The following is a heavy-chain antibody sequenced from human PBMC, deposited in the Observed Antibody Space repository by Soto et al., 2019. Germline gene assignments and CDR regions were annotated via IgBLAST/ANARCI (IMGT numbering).Heavy chain of an antibody. V-gene: IGHV1-18*04. D-gene: IGHD2-2*01. CDR3: ARGPRYCSTTTCFSGVTWFDP. CDR1: GYTFTSYG. Sequence: ASVKVSCKASGYTFTSYGISWERQAPGQGLEWMGWISSYNGNTNYAQKVKGRVTLTTDTSTSTTYMELRSLRSDDTAVYYCARGPRYCSTTTCFSGVTWFDPWGQGSLVTVSS. CDR2: ISSYNGNT. J-gene: IGHJ5*02.